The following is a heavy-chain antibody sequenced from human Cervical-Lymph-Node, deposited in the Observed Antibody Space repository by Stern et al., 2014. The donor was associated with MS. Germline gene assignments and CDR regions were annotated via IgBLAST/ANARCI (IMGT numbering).Heavy chain of an antibody. CDR3: ATGGMDV. CDR2: INPNSGGT. CDR1: GYTFTDYY. Sequence: QVQLVQSGAEVKKPGASVKVSCKASGYTFTDYYMHWVRQAPGQGLEWMGWINPNSGGTKGRVTMTRDTSISTAYMELSRLRSDDTAVYYCATGGMDVWGQGTTVTVSS. V-gene: IGHV1-2*02. J-gene: IGHJ6*02.